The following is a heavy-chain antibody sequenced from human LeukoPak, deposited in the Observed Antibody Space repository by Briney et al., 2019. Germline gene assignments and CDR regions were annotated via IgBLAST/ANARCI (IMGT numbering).Heavy chain of an antibody. Sequence: SSETLSLTCTVSGGSISSGDYYWSWIRQPPGKGLEWIGYIYYSGSTYYNPSLKSRVTISVDTSKNQFSLKLSSVTAADTAVYYCAREGCYGSGSYSSYYYYYGMDVWGQGTTVTVSS. CDR2: IYYSGST. CDR1: GGSISSGDYY. D-gene: IGHD3-10*01. CDR3: AREGCYGSGSYSSYYYYYGMDV. V-gene: IGHV4-30-4*01. J-gene: IGHJ6*02.